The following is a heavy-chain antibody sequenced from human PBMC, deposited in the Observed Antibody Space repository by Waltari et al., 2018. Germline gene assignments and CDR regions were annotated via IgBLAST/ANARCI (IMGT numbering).Heavy chain of an antibody. Sequence: QVHLVQSGAEVKKPGASVKVSCKASGYSFTDYYIHWVRQAPGQGLEWMGWINPNSDGTNYAQKFQGRVTMTRDTSISTAYMELSRLRSDDTAVYYCARGAQQLVLWNWFDPWGQGTLVTVSS. CDR1: GYSFTDYY. V-gene: IGHV1-2*02. D-gene: IGHD6-13*01. CDR2: INPNSDGT. J-gene: IGHJ5*02. CDR3: ARGAQQLVLWNWFDP.